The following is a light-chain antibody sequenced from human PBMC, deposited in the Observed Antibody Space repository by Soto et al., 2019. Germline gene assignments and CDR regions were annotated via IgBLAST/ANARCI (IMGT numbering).Light chain of an antibody. CDR1: QTVGGDY. CDR2: DAS. V-gene: IGKV3-20*01. J-gene: IGKJ4*01. CDR3: QQCATAPLT. Sequence: EIVLTQSPGTLSLSPGERATLSCRASQTVGGDYLAWYQQKPGQPPRLLIDDASRRATGIPDRFSGDGSGTDFTLTIGRLEPEDFAVYYCQQCATAPLTFGGGTTVEI.